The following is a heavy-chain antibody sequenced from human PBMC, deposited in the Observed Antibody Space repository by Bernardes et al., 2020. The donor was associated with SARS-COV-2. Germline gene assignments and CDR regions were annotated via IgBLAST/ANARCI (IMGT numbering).Heavy chain of an antibody. CDR2: ISYEGSKK. V-gene: IGHV3-30*18. Sequence: GSLRLSCVASGFTFNNFGMHWVRQAPGKGLEWVAVISYEGSKKYYADSVEGRFTISKDNSKNTVYLQMNSLRPEDTAVYYCAKVQAIFWIRPQYSAMDVWGQGTTVAVSS. D-gene: IGHD5-18*01. CDR3: AKVQAIFWIRPQYSAMDV. J-gene: IGHJ6*02. CDR1: GFTFNNFG.